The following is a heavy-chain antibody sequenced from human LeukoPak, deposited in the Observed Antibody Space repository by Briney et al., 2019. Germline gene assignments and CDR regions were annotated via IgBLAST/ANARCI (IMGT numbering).Heavy chain of an antibody. Sequence: SETLSLTCAVYGGSFSGYYWSWIRQPPGKGLEWIGEINHSGSTNYNPSLKSRVTISVDTSKNQSSLKLSSVTAADTAVYYCARGLGGSYSDYWGQGTLVTVSS. D-gene: IGHD1-26*01. V-gene: IGHV4-34*01. J-gene: IGHJ4*02. CDR2: INHSGST. CDR1: GGSFSGYY. CDR3: ARGLGGSYSDY.